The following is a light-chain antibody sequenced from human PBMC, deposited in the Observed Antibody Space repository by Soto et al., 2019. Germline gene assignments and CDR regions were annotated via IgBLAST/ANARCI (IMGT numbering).Light chain of an antibody. V-gene: IGKV1-27*01. Sequence: DIQMTQSPSSLSASVGDRVSITCRASQGISSFLAWYQQKPGRVPKLLIYAASTLQSGVPSRFSGSGSGTDYTLTISSLQPEDVATYYFQKYDSAPLTFGGGTMVEIK. J-gene: IGKJ4*01. CDR1: QGISSF. CDR3: QKYDSAPLT. CDR2: AAS.